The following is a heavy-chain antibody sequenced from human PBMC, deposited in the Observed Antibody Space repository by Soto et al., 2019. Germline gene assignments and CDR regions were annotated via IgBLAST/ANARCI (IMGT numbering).Heavy chain of an antibody. V-gene: IGHV4-39*01. CDR3: ASLSLGPMDV. J-gene: IGHJ6*02. D-gene: IGHD1-26*01. CDR2: VYFSGIS. CDR1: GASISSSSFY. Sequence: LQLQQSGPGLVKPSETLSLTCTVSGASISSSSFYWGWIRQPPGKGPEWIGSVYFSGISYYNPSRKRRLTMSVDTSRNQFSMNLTSVTAADTAVYYCASLSLGPMDVWGQGTTVTVSS.